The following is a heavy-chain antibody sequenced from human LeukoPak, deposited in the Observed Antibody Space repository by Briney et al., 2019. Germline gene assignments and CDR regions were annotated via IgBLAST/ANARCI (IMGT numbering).Heavy chain of an antibody. Sequence: SVQVSCKASGGTFSSYAISWVRPAPGQGLEWMGGIIPIFGTANYAQKFQGRVTITADKSTSTAYMELSSLRSEDTAVYYCARDATLTTTGSIRWFDPWGQGTLVTVSS. V-gene: IGHV1-69*06. D-gene: IGHD4/OR15-4a*01. CDR2: IIPIFGTA. CDR3: ARDATLTTTGSIRWFDP. J-gene: IGHJ5*02. CDR1: GGTFSSYA.